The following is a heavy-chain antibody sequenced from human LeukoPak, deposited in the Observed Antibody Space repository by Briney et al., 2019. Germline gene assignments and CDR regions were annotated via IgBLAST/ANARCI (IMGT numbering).Heavy chain of an antibody. CDR2: ISSSSSTI. Sequence: PGGSLRLSCAASGFTFSSYSMNWVRQAPGKGLEWVSYISSSSSTIYYAGSVKGRFTISRDNAKNSLYLQMNSLRAEDTAVYYCARPLPYYYYMDVWGKGTTVTVSS. CDR3: ARPLPYYYYMDV. J-gene: IGHJ6*03. V-gene: IGHV3-48*01. CDR1: GFTFSSYS.